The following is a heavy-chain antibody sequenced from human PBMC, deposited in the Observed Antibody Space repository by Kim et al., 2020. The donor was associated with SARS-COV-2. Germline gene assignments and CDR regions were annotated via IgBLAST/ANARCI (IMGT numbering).Heavy chain of an antibody. V-gene: IGHV3-21*01. D-gene: IGHD3-10*01. CDR3: ARVRSYYNGRFDY. Sequence: YAESVKGRFTISRDNAKNSLYLQMNSLRAEDTAVYYCARVRSYYNGRFDYWGQGTLVTVSS. J-gene: IGHJ4*02.